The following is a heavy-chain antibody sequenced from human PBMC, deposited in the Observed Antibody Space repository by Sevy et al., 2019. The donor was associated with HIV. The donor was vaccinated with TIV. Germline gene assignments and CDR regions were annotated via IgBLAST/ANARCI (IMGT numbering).Heavy chain of an antibody. J-gene: IGHJ6*02. V-gene: IGHV1-18*04. CDR3: ARDGQVYSSSSGGYYYYGMDV. D-gene: IGHD6-6*01. CDR1: GYTFTSYG. Sequence: ASVKVSCKASGYTFTSYGISWVRQAPGQGLEWMGWISAYSGKTNFSQKLQDKFTMTTDTSTRTAYMEVRSLRSDDTAVYYCARDGQVYSSSSGGYYYYGMDVWGQGTTVTVSS. CDR2: ISAYSGKT.